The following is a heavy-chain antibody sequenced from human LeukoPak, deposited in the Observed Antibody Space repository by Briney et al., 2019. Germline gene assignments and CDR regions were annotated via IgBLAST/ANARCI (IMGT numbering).Heavy chain of an antibody. CDR3: ARDQGYSYGGFDI. CDR2: IYYSGST. V-gene: IGHV4-30-4*01. Sequence: SQNLSLTCTVSDGSISIGDYYWSWIRQPPGKGLEWIGYIYYSGSTYYNPSLKSRVTISVDTSKNQFSLKLSSVTAADTAVYYCARDQGYSYGGFDIWGQGTMVTVSS. J-gene: IGHJ3*02. CDR1: DGSISIGDYY. D-gene: IGHD5-18*01.